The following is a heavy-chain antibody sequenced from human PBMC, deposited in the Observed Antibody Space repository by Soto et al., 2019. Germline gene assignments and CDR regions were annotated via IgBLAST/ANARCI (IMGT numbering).Heavy chain of an antibody. D-gene: IGHD3-3*01. CDR1: GGSISSGDYY. J-gene: IGHJ6*02. CDR3: ARFVTSGFYDFWSCGYYYGMDV. Sequence: QVQLQESGPGLVKPSQTLSLTCTVSGGSISSGDYYWSWIRQPPGKGLEWIGYIYYSGSTYYNPSLKSRVTISVDTSKNHFSLKLSSVTAADTAVYYCARFVTSGFYDFWSCGYYYGMDVWGQGTTVTVSS. V-gene: IGHV4-30-4*01. CDR2: IYYSGST.